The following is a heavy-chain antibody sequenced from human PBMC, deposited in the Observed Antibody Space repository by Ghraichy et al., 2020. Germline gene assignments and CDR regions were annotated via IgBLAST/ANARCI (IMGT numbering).Heavy chain of an antibody. V-gene: IGHV4-34*01. CDR1: GGSFSGDY. CDR3: ATGADPRAPPGYSSTWRPGTHYYYYGMDV. Sequence: SETLSLTCAVYGGSFSGDYWSWIRQPPGKGLEWIGEINHSGSTTYNPSLKSRVTILVDTSKNQFSLKLSSVTAADTSVYYCATGADPRAPPGYSSTWRPGTHYYYYGMDVWGQGTTVTVSS. CDR2: INHSGST. J-gene: IGHJ6*02. D-gene: IGHD6-13*01.